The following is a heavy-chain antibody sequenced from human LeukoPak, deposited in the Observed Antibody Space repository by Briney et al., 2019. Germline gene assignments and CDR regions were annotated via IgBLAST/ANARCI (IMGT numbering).Heavy chain of an antibody. CDR1: GFSLSISGMC. Sequence: SGPALVKPTQTLTLTCTFSGFSLSISGMCVSWIRQPPGKALEWLALIDWDDDKYYSTSLKTRLTISKDTSKNQVVLTMTNMDPVDTATYYCARISRYYGSGSYSHFDYWGQGTLVTVSS. V-gene: IGHV2-70*01. J-gene: IGHJ4*02. CDR3: ARISRYYGSGSYSHFDY. D-gene: IGHD3-10*01. CDR2: IDWDDDK.